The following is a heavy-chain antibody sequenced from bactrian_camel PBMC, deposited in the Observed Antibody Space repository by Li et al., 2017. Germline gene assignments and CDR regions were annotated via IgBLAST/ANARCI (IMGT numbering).Heavy chain of an antibody. V-gene: IGHV3S26*01. CDR3: GADLGRCYGGSWHPLGY. J-gene: IGHJ6*01. D-gene: IGHD6*01. CDR1: DDPASMYYLDDTYC. Sequence: QVQLVESGGGSVQAGGSLRLACKVTDDPASMYYLDDTYCMGWFRQAPGKEREGVASINGHVATNYADSVKGRFTISRDKDKNTLYLQMNSLQPEDSAMYYCGADLGRCYGGSWHPLGYYGQGTQVTVS. CDR2: SINGHVAT.